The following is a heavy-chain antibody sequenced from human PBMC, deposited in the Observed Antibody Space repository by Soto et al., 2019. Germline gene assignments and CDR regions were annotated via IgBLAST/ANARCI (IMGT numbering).Heavy chain of an antibody. CDR2: IRSKTYGGTT. V-gene: IGHV3-49*03. CDR1: VLTFCDYT. Sequence: PLRGSFSASVLTFCDYTMSWLRRAPGNGLEWVGFIRSKTYGGTTEYAASVKGRFTISTDDSKNIAYLQMNSLTTEDTAVYYWTAGKYGSGWITDDWGQGTLVTVSS. D-gene: IGHD6-19*01. CDR3: TAGKYGSGWITDD. J-gene: IGHJ4*02.